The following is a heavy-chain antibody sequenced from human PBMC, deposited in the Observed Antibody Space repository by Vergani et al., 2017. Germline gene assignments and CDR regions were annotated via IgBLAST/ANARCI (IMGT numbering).Heavy chain of an antibody. J-gene: IGHJ6*02. D-gene: IGHD1-14*01. CDR3: ARQTGGPEGLYYYGMDV. Sequence: EVQLVQSGAEVKKPGESLRISCKGSGYSFTSYWISWVRQMPGKGLEWMGRIDPSDSYTNYSPSFQGHVTISADKSISTAYLQWSSLKASDTAMYYGARQTGGPEGLYYYGMDVWGQGTTVTVSS. CDR1: GYSFTSYW. CDR2: IDPSDSYT. V-gene: IGHV5-10-1*03.